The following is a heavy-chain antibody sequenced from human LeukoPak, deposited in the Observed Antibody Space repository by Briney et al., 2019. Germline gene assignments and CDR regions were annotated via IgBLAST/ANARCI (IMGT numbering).Heavy chain of an antibody. D-gene: IGHD3-22*01. Sequence: GGSLRLSCAASGFTFSSYCMSWVRQAPGKGLEWVSAISGSGGSPYYADSVKGRFTISRDYSKNTLYLQMNSLRAEDTAVYYCAKDRGSGYYTPAFDYWGLGILVTVSS. CDR2: ISGSGGSP. CDR1: GFTFSSYC. CDR3: AKDRGSGYYTPAFDY. J-gene: IGHJ4*02. V-gene: IGHV3-23*01.